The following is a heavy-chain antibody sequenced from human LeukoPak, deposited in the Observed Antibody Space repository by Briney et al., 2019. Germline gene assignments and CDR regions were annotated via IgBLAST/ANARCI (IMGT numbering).Heavy chain of an antibody. J-gene: IGHJ5*02. Sequence: SETLSLTCTVSGGSISSYYWSWIRQPPGKGLEWIGYIYYSGSTNYNPSLKSRVTISVDTSKNQFSLKLSSVTAADTAVYYCARDGSPYRSGGSCYGGRNWFDPWGQGTLVTVSS. V-gene: IGHV4-59*12. D-gene: IGHD2-15*01. CDR1: GGSISSYY. CDR2: IYYSGST. CDR3: ARDGSPYRSGGSCYGGRNWFDP.